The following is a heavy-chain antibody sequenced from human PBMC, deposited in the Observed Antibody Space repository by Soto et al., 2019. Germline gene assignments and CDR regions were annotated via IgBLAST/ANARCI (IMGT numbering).Heavy chain of an antibody. CDR1: GDTFTRHT. Sequence: QVQLVQSGAEVKKPGSSVKVSCKASGDTFTRHTINWVRQAPGQGLEWMARIIPLIGLTNYAQKFQGRITGTADKATSTVYMQLSSLTSDDTAIYYCARGDCSGGSCFSHYGLDVWGQGTTVTVSS. CDR2: IIPLIGLT. J-gene: IGHJ6*02. D-gene: IGHD2-15*01. V-gene: IGHV1-69*04. CDR3: ARGDCSGGSCFSHYGLDV.